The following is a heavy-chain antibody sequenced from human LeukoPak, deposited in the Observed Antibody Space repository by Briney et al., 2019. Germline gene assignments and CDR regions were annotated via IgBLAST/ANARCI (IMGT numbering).Heavy chain of an antibody. CDR2: IYYSGST. J-gene: IGHJ6*03. D-gene: IGHD4-17*01. Sequence: ASETLSLTCTVSGGSISSYYWSWIRQPPGKGLEWIGYIYYSGSTNYNPPLKSRVTISVDTSKNQFSLKLSSVTAADTAVYYCARDLYDYGFYYMDVWGKGATVTISS. CDR1: GGSISSYY. CDR3: ARDLYDYGFYYMDV. V-gene: IGHV4-59*01.